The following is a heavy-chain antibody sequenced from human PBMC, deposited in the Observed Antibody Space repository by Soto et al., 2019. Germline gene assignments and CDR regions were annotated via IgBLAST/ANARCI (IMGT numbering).Heavy chain of an antibody. J-gene: IGHJ6*02. Sequence: ASVKVSCKASGGTFSSYAISWVRQAPGQGLEWMGGIIPIFGTANYAQKFQGRVTITADESTSTAYMELSSLRSEDTAVYYCARAGGHSSSHPYYYGMDVWGQGTTVTVSS. CDR3: ARAGGHSSSHPYYYGMDV. D-gene: IGHD6-13*01. CDR2: IIPIFGTA. CDR1: GGTFSSYA. V-gene: IGHV1-69*13.